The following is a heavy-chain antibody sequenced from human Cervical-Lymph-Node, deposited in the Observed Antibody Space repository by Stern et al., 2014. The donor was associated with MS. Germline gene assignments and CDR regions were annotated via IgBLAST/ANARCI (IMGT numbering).Heavy chain of an antibody. CDR1: GFTFSSYW. V-gene: IGHV3-7*01. CDR3: ARESDT. J-gene: IGHJ5*02. CDR2: IKEDGSEP. D-gene: IGHD2-15*01. Sequence: VQLVQSGGGLVQPGGSLRLSCAASGFTFSSYWMNWVRQAPGKGLEWVANIKEDGSEPYSVDSVKGRVTIARDNAKISPYLPVDSLRAENTAVYYCARESDTWGQGTLVTVSS.